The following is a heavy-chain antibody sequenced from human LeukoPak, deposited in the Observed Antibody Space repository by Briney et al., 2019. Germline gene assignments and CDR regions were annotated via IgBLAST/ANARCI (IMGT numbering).Heavy chain of an antibody. J-gene: IGHJ4*02. D-gene: IGHD3-10*01. Sequence: SQTLSLTCTVSGGSISSTDYYWSWIRQPPGKGLEWIAYINYSGSTYYNPSLNSRGTISLDTSKNQFSLTLRSVTAADTAAYYCAREVSAYLRGSGSFLDYWGQGTLVTVSS. CDR3: AREVSAYLRGSGSFLDY. V-gene: IGHV4-30-4*01. CDR2: INYSGST. CDR1: GGSISSTDYY.